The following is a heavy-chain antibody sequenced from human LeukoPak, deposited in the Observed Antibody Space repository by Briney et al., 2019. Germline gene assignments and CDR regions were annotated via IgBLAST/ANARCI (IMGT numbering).Heavy chain of an antibody. CDR1: GYTFTGYY. D-gene: IGHD3-10*01. CDR3: ARDGDGSGSLMGDY. CDR2: INPNSGGT. V-gene: IGHV1-2*02. Sequence: ASVKVSCKASGYTFTGYYMHWVRQAPGQGLEWMGWINPNSGGTNYAQKLQGRVTMTTDTSTSTAYMELRSLRSDDTAVYYCARDGDGSGSLMGDYWGQGTLVTVSS. J-gene: IGHJ4*02.